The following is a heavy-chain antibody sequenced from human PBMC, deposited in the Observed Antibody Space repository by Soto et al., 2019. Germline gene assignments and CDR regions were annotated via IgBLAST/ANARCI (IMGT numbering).Heavy chain of an antibody. D-gene: IGHD4-17*01. J-gene: IGHJ4*02. Sequence: NPSETLSLTCTVSGGSISSYYWSWIRQPPGKGLEWIGYIYYSGSTNYNPSLKSRVTISVDTSKNQFSLKLSSVTAADTAVYYCATWGPTVFDYWGQGTLVTVSS. CDR1: GGSISSYY. CDR2: IYYSGST. CDR3: ATWGPTVFDY. V-gene: IGHV4-59*01.